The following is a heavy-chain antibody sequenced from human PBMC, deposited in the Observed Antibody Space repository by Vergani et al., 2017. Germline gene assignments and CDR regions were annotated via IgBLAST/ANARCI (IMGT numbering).Heavy chain of an antibody. CDR2: ISHSGYT. CDR3: VRDPVESGGPYSGC. J-gene: IGHJ4*02. V-gene: IGHV4-38-2*02. D-gene: IGHD2-15*01. Sequence: QVQLQESGPGLLKPSETLSLTCTVSGYSISSGYYWGWIRQPPGKGLEWIGSISHSGYTFYSPSLKSRVSMSVDTSKNQFSLRVNAVTAADTAVYYCVRDPVESGGPYSGCWGRGTLVSVSS. CDR1: GYSISSGYY.